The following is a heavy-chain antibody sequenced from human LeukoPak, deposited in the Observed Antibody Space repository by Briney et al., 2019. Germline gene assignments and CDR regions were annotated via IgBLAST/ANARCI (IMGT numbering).Heavy chain of an antibody. V-gene: IGHV3-23*01. CDR1: GFTFSSYA. Sequence: GGSLRLSCAASGFTFSSYAMSWVRQAPGKGLEYISAISSSGDDTLYAESVKGRFTISRDNFKNTLYLQMNSLRAEDTAIYYCAKGQTWASVYFDSWGQGTLVTVSS. J-gene: IGHJ4*02. CDR2: ISSSGDDT. CDR3: AKGQTWASVYFDS. D-gene: IGHD7-27*01.